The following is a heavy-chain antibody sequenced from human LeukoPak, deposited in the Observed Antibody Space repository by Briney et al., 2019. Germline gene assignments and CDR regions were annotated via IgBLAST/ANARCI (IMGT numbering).Heavy chain of an antibody. J-gene: IGHJ4*02. CDR2: ISAYNGNT. CDR3: AWSPYYDFWSGYHPQFFDY. V-gene: IGHV1-18*01. D-gene: IGHD3-3*01. Sequence: ASVKVSCKASGYTFTSYGISWVRQAPGQGLEWMGWISAYNGNTNYAQKLQGRVTMTTDTSTSTAYMELRSLRSDDTAVYYCAWSPYYDFWSGYHPQFFDYWGQGTLVTVSS. CDR1: GYTFTSYG.